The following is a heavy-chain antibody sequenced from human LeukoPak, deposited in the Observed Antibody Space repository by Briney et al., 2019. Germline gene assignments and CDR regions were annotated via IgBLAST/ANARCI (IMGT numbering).Heavy chain of an antibody. CDR2: ISAGGEST. D-gene: IGHD6-19*01. V-gene: IGHV3-23*01. CDR3: AKGRSGWSFDY. CDR1: GFTFSSYS. J-gene: IGHJ4*02. Sequence: GGSLRLSCAASGFTFSSYSMNWVRQAPGKGLEWVSAISAGGESTYYADSVKGRFTISRDNSKNTLYMRMNSLRAEDTALYYCAKGRSGWSFDYWGQGTLVTVSS.